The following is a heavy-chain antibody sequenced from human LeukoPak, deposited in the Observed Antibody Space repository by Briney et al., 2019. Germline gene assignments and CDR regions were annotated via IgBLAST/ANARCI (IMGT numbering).Heavy chain of an antibody. V-gene: IGHV3-21*01. Sequence: PGGSLRLSCAASGFTFSSYSMIWVRQAPGKGLGWVSSISSSSSYIYYADSVKGRFTISRDNAKNSLYLQMNSLRAEDTAVYYCAELGITMIGGVWGKGTTVTISS. CDR3: AELGITMIGGV. CDR2: ISSSSSYI. CDR1: GFTFSSYS. J-gene: IGHJ6*04. D-gene: IGHD3-10*02.